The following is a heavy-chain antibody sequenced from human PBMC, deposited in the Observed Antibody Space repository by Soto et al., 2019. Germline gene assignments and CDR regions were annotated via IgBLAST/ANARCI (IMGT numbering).Heavy chain of an antibody. V-gene: IGHV5-10-1*01. CDR3: ARHPMVRGVIDYYGMDV. CDR1: GYSFTSYW. D-gene: IGHD3-10*01. J-gene: IGHJ6*02. CDR2: IDPSDSYT. Sequence: GESLKISCKGSGYSFTSYWISWVRQMPGKCLEWMGRIDPSDSYTNYSPSFQGHVTISADKSISTAYLQWSSLKASDTAMYYCARHPMVRGVIDYYGMDVWGQGTTVTVSS.